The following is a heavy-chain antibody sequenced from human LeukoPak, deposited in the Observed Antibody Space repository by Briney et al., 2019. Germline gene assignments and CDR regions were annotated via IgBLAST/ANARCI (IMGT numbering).Heavy chain of an antibody. Sequence: GGSLRLSCAASGFTFSSYEMNWVRQAPGKGLEWVSYISSSSSYIYYADSVKGRFTISRDNAKNSLYLQMNSLRAEDTAVYYCARDGLYYDRSGLDYWGQGTLVTVSS. CDR3: ARDGLYYDRSGLDY. CDR1: GFTFSSYE. J-gene: IGHJ4*02. CDR2: ISSSSSYI. V-gene: IGHV3-21*05. D-gene: IGHD3-22*01.